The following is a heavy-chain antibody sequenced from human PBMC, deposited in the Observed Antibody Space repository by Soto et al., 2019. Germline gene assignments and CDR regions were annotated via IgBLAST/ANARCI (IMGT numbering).Heavy chain of an antibody. CDR3: GRKGFDS. CDR1: RYSFTSYW. CDR2: MYPGDSDT. J-gene: IGHJ4*02. V-gene: IGHV5-51*01. Sequence: GESLMISCKGSRYSFTSYWIGWVGQMSGKGLEWMGIMYPGDSDTRYISSFQGQVMISAEKTISTAYLQWSSLKASDTAMYYCGRKGFDSWGQGTLVTVSS.